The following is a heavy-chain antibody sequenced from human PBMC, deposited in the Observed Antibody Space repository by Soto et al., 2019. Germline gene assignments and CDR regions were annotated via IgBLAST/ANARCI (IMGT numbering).Heavy chain of an antibody. D-gene: IGHD1-26*01. V-gene: IGHV4-34*01. Sequence: GGLSRRRISAPPGKGLEWIGEINHSGSTNYNPSLKSRVTISVDTSKNQFSLKLSSVTAADTAVYYCAKGIVGGLGYWGQGTLVTAPQ. J-gene: IGHJ4*02. CDR3: AKGIVGGLGY. CDR1: GGLS. CDR2: INHSGST.